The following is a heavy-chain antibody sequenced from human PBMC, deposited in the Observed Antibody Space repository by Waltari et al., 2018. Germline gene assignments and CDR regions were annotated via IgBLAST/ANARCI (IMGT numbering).Heavy chain of an antibody. J-gene: IGHJ4*02. V-gene: IGHV3-9*01. D-gene: IGHD6-13*01. CDR3: AYSSSSYFDY. Sequence: LSCAASGFTFDDYAMHWVRQAPGKGLEWVSGISWNSGSIGYADSVKGRFTISRDNAKNSLYLQMNSLRSEDTAVYYCAYSSSSYFDYWGQGTLVTVSS. CDR2: ISWNSGSI. CDR1: GFTFDDYA.